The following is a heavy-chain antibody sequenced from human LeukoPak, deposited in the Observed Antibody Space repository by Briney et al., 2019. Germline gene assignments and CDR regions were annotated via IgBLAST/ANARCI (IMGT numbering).Heavy chain of an antibody. D-gene: IGHD6-13*01. V-gene: IGHV4-34*01. CDR2: INHSGST. CDR1: GGSFSGYY. CDR3: ARDQGGSWYAWTWFDP. J-gene: IGHJ5*02. Sequence: SETLSLTCAVYGGSFSGYYWSWIRQPPGKGLEWIGEINHSGSTNYNPSLKSRVTISVDTSKNQFSLKLSSVTAADTAVYYCARDQGGSWYAWTWFDPWGQGTLVTVSS.